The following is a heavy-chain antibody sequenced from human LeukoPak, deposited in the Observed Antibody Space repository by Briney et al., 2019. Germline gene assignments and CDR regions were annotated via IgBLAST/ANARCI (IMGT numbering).Heavy chain of an antibody. D-gene: IGHD3-22*01. Sequence: SDTLSLTCTVSGGSISSYYWSWIRQPPGKGLEWIGYIYYSGSTNYNPSLKSRVTISVDTSKNQFSLKLSSVTAADTAVYYCARSGYYDSSGYRDYFDYWGQGTLVTVSS. V-gene: IGHV4-59*01. CDR2: IYYSGST. CDR1: GGSISSYY. CDR3: ARSGYYDSSGYRDYFDY. J-gene: IGHJ4*02.